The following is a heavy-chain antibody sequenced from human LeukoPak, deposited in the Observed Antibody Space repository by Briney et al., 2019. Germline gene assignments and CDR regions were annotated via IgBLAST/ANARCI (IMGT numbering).Heavy chain of an antibody. V-gene: IGHV3-11*04. Sequence: GGSLRLSCAASGFTFSDYYMSWIRQAPGKGQEWVSVKGRFTISRDNAKNSLYLQMNSLRAEDTAVYYCARGFRFPDVWGKGTTVTVSS. D-gene: IGHD2-21*01. CDR3: ARGFRFPDV. J-gene: IGHJ6*04. CDR1: GFTFSDYY.